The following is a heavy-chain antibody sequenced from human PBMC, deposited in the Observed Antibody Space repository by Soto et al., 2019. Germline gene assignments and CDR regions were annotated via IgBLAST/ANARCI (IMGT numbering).Heavy chain of an antibody. CDR1: GGTISSGGDY. V-gene: IGHV4-31*03. J-gene: IGHJ6*02. Sequence: SETMSLTCTVSGGTISSGGDYWSWIRQHPGKGLEWIGYIYYSGSTYYNPSLKSRVTISVDTSKNQFSLKLSSVTAADTAVYYCARDRDSDYDFVGYYYYYGMDVWGQGTTVTVSS. D-gene: IGHD5-12*01. CDR2: IYYSGST. CDR3: ARDRDSDYDFVGYYYYYGMDV.